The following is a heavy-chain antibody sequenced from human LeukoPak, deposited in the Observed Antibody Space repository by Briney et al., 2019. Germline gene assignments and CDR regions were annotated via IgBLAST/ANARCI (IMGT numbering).Heavy chain of an antibody. V-gene: IGHV3-20*04. Sequence: GGSLRLSCAASGFTFDDYGMSWVRQAPGKGLEWVSGINWNGGSTGYADSVKGRFTISRDNAKNSLYLQMNSPRAEDTASYYCARGGFGNSPLNDYWGQGTLVTVSS. CDR3: ARGGFGNSPLNDY. J-gene: IGHJ4*02. D-gene: IGHD4-23*01. CDR1: GFTFDDYG. CDR2: INWNGGST.